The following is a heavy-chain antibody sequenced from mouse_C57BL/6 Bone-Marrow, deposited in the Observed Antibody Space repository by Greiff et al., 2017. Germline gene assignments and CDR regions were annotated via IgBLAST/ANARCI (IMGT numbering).Heavy chain of an antibody. D-gene: IGHD2-4*01. Sequence: QVQLKQSGPGILQPSQTLSLTCSFSGFSLSTFGMGVGWIRQPSGKGLEWLAHIWWDDDKYYNPALKGRLTISKDTSKKQVFLRIANVDTADTATYYCARIDDYKGSWFAYWGQGTLVTVSA. CDR1: GFSLSTFGMG. CDR2: IWWDDDK. J-gene: IGHJ3*01. CDR3: ARIDDYKGSWFAY. V-gene: IGHV8-8*01.